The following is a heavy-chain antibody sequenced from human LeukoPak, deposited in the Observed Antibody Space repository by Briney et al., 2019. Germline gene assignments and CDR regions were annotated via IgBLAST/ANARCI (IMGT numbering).Heavy chain of an antibody. CDR2: IIPIFGTT. Sequence: ASVKVSCKASGGTFSSYAMSWERQAPGQGLEWMGGIIPIFGTTNYAQKFQGRVTTTADKATSTAYMELSSLRSEDTAVYYCAGGRTDIVVVPATLRNYYFDYWGQGTLVTVSS. D-gene: IGHD2-2*01. V-gene: IGHV1-69*06. CDR3: AGGRTDIVVVPATLRNYYFDY. CDR1: GGTFSSYA. J-gene: IGHJ4*02.